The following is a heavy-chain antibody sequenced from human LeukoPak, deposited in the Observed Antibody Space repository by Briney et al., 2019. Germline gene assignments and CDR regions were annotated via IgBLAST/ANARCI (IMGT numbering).Heavy chain of an antibody. CDR1: GFTFSSYT. CDR2: IAGSSGYI. V-gene: IGHV3-21*01. CDR3: AKDPSSGWYYFDY. Sequence: PGGSLRLSCAASGFTFSSYTMNWVRQAPGKGLEWVSSIAGSSGYISYADSVKGRFTISRDNAKKSLYLQMTSLTAEDTAVYYCAKDPSSGWYYFDYWGQGTLVTVSS. D-gene: IGHD6-19*01. J-gene: IGHJ4*02.